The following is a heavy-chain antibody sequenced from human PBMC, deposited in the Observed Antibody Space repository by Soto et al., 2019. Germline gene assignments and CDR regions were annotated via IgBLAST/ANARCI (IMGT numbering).Heavy chain of an antibody. J-gene: IGHJ4*02. D-gene: IGHD2-8*02. CDR2: INHSGRT. CDR3: ARDKITGLFDY. CDR1: GGSFSGYY. Sequence: QVQLQQWGAGLLKPSETLSLTCAVYGGSFSGYYWTWIRQPPGTGLEWIGEINHSGRTNYNPSLKSRVTISVDTSKNQFSLKLTSVTAADTAVYYCARDKITGLFDYWGQGTLVTVSP. V-gene: IGHV4-34*01.